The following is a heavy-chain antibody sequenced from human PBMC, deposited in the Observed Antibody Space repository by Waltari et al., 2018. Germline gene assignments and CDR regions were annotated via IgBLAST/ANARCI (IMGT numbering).Heavy chain of an antibody. CDR3: ARHQDWVVVSATWFDP. V-gene: IGHV4-39*01. D-gene: IGHD2-21*02. Sequence: QLRLQESGPGLVKPSDTLSLTCTVSGGSISRTNYYSGWIRQPPGKGLEWIGSIYYSGNTYYNPSLKSRVTMSADTSKNQFSLKLSSVTAADTAVYYCARHQDWVVVSATWFDPWGQGTLVTVSS. CDR2: IYYSGNT. CDR1: GGSISRTNYY. J-gene: IGHJ5*02.